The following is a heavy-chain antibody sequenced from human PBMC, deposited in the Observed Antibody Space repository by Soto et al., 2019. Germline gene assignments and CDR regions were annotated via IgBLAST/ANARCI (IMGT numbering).Heavy chain of an antibody. V-gene: IGHV3-21*01. J-gene: IGHJ4*02. CDR1: GFTFSSYS. CDR3: ARVSRSSWYPEKSPFDY. CDR2: ISSSSSYI. D-gene: IGHD6-13*01. Sequence: EVQLVESGGGLVKPGGSLRLSCAASGFTFSSYSMNWVRQAPGKGLEWVSSISSSSSYIYYADSVKGRFTISRDNAKNSLYLQMNSLRAEDTAVYYCARVSRSSWYPEKSPFDYWGQGTLVTVSS.